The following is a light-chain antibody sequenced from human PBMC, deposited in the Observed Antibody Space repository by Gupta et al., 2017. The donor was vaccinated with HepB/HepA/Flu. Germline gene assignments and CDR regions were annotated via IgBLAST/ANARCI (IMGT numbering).Light chain of an antibody. Sequence: IVLTPPPGTLSLSPGERASLSCRASQSVSSSYLAWYQQTPGQAPRLLIYGASSRATGIPDRFSGSGAGTDFTLNISRLEAEDVAVYYWQQYESSPWTFGQGTKVEIK. CDR2: GAS. CDR1: QSVSSSY. V-gene: IGKV3-20*01. J-gene: IGKJ1*01. CDR3: QQYESSPWT.